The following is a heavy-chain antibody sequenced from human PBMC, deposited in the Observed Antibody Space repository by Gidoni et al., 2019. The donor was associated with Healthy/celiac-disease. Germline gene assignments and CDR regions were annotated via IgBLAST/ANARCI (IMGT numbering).Heavy chain of an antibody. CDR2: IIPMLGIA. D-gene: IGHD3-10*01. V-gene: IGHV1-69*04. J-gene: IGHJ3*02. CDR1: GGTFSSYA. Sequence: QVQLVQSGAEVKKPGSSVKVSCKASGGTFSSYAISWVRQAPGQGLEWMGRIIPMLGIANYAQKFQGRVTITANKSTSTAYMELSSLRSEDTAVYYCARASSRVVRGVIITAFDIWGQGTMVTVSS. CDR3: ARASSRVVRGVIITAFDI.